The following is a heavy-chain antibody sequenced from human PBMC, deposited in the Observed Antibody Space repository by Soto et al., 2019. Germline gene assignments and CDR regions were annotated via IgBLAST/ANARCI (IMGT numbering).Heavy chain of an antibody. J-gene: IGHJ4*02. CDR3: GAQDYGAKGCYFEN. CDR1: SGSISTSSSY. CDR2: IYYSGNT. V-gene: IGHV4-39*01. Sequence: QLQLQESGPGLVKPSETLSLTCTVSSGSISTSSSYWGWIRQPPGKGLEWIGSIYYSGNTYYNPSLKSRVTISIDTSKTQFSLKLNSVTAADTAVYYCGAQDYGAKGCYFENWGQGTLVTVSS. D-gene: IGHD4-17*01.